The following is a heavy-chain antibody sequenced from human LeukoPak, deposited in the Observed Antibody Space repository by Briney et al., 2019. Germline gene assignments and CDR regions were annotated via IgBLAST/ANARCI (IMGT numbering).Heavy chain of an antibody. CDR1: GVTFSSYW. J-gene: IGHJ5*02. Sequence: GGSLRLSCAASGVTFSSYWMHWVRQAPGRGLGWVSRINSDGSSTNYADSVKGRFTISRDNAKNTLYLQMNSLTAEDTAVYYCARVSYYGSGSPNWFDPWGQGTLVTVSS. CDR2: INSDGSST. V-gene: IGHV3-74*01. D-gene: IGHD3-10*01. CDR3: ARVSYYGSGSPNWFDP.